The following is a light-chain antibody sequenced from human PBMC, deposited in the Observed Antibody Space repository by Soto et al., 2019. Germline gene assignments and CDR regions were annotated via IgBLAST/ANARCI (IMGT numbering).Light chain of an antibody. J-gene: IGLJ2*01. CDR3: SSYTRSSTVV. V-gene: IGLV2-14*01. Sequence: QSVLTQPASVSGSPGQSITISCTGTSSDVGGYNYVSWYQHHPGKAPKLMIYEVTNRPSGVSNRFSGSKSANTASLTISGLQAEDEADYYCSSYTRSSTVVFGGGTKVTVL. CDR1: SSDVGGYNY. CDR2: EVT.